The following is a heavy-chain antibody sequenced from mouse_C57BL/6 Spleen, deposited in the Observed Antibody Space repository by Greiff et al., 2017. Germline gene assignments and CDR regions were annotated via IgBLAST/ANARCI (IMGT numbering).Heavy chain of an antibody. D-gene: IGHD2-2*01. Sequence: EVNLVESGGGLVKPGGSLKLSCAASGFTFSDYGMHWVRQAPEKGLEWVAYISSGSSTIYYADTVKGRFTISRDNAKNTLFLQMTSLRSEDTAMYYCAIMVTTGYFDVWGTGTTVTVSS. V-gene: IGHV5-17*01. CDR3: AIMVTTGYFDV. CDR2: ISSGSSTI. J-gene: IGHJ1*03. CDR1: GFTFSDYG.